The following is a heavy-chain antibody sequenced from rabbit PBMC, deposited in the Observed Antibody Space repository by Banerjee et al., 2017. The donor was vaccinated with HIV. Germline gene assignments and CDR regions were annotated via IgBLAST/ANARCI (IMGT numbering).Heavy chain of an antibody. CDR3: ARNGGMLDYEL. J-gene: IGHJ6*01. CDR1: GLDFSSSDW. D-gene: IGHD6-1*01. Sequence: GLDFSSSDWICWVRQAPGKGLEWIGCINTGSGSAYYANWAKGRFTISKTSSTTVTLQMTSLTAADTATYFCARNGGMLDYELWGPGTLVTVS. V-gene: IGHV1S45*01. CDR2: INTGSGSA.